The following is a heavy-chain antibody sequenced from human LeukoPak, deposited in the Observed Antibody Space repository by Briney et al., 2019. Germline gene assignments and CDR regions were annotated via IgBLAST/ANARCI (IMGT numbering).Heavy chain of an antibody. Sequence: GASVKVSCKASGYTFTGYYMHWVRQAPGQGLEWMGWINPNSGGTNYAQKFQGRVTMTRDTSISTAYMELSRLRSDDTAVYYCARDTAMAFYYMEVWGKRTTVTVSS. CDR3: ARDTAMAFYYMEV. CDR1: GYTFTGYY. D-gene: IGHD5-18*01. V-gene: IGHV1-2*02. CDR2: INPNSGGT. J-gene: IGHJ6*03.